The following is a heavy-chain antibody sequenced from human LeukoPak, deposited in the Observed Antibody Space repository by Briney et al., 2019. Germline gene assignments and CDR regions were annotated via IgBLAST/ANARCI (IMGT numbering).Heavy chain of an antibody. J-gene: IGHJ3*02. D-gene: IGHD5-24*01. V-gene: IGHV4-61*08. CDR1: GGSISSGDYY. Sequence: SQTLSLTCTVSGGSISSGDYYWSWIRQPPGKGLEWIGYIYYSGSTNYNPSLKSRVIISVDTSKNQFSLKLSSVTAADTAVYYCAKYGYNYAFDIWGQGTMVTVSS. CDR2: IYYSGST. CDR3: AKYGYNYAFDI.